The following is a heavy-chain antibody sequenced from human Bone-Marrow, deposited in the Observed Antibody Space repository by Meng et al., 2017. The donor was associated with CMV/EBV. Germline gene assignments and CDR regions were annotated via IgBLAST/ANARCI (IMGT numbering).Heavy chain of an antibody. Sequence: GGSLRLSCAASEFSFSSCSMNGVRQAPGKGLEWVSYISSSGSTIHYANSVKGRFTISRDNAKNSLYLQMNSLRAEDTAVYYCARDTYDSSDYYRPFDFWGQGTLVTVSS. CDR3: ARDTYDSSDYYRPFDF. V-gene: IGHV3-48*04. J-gene: IGHJ4*02. CDR2: ISSSGSTI. CDR1: EFSFSSCS. D-gene: IGHD3-22*01.